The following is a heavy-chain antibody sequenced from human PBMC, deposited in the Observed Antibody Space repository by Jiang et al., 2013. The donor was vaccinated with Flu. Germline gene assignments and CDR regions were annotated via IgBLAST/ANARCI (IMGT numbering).Heavy chain of an antibody. CDR1: GGTFSSYA. CDR2: IIPILGIA. D-gene: IGHD2-15*01. J-gene: IGHJ3*02. CDR3: ARAASPSGAFDI. Sequence: SGAEVKKPGSSVKVSCKASGGTFSSYAISWVRQAPGQGLEWMGRIIPILGIANYAQKFQGRVTITADKSTSTAYMELSSLRSEDTAVYYCARAASPSGAFDIWGQGTMVTVSS. V-gene: IGHV1-69*04.